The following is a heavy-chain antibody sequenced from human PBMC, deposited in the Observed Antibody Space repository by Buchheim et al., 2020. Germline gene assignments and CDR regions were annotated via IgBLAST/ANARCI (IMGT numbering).Heavy chain of an antibody. CDR1: GFTFSSYW. CDR3: ARSGMPRYYYYYYMDV. Sequence: EVQLVESGGGLVQPGGSLRLSCAASGFTFSSYWMSWVRQAPGKGLEWVANIKQDGSEKYYVDSVKGRFTISRDNAKNSLYLQMNSLRAEDTAVYYCARSGMPRYYYYYYMDVWGKGTT. V-gene: IGHV3-7*01. J-gene: IGHJ6*03. CDR2: IKQDGSEK. D-gene: IGHD3-10*01.